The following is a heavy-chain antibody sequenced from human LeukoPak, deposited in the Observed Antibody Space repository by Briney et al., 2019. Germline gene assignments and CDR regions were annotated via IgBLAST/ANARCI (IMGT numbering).Heavy chain of an antibody. D-gene: IGHD2/OR15-2a*01. V-gene: IGHV1-69*05. Sequence: ASVKVSCKASGGTFSSYAISWVRQAPGQGLEWMGGIIPIFGTANYAQKFQGRVTITTDESTSTAYMELSSLRSEDTAVYYCARHDSGLYRTTSYFDYWGQGTLVTVSS. CDR3: ARHDSGLYRTTSYFDY. J-gene: IGHJ4*02. CDR1: GGTFSSYA. CDR2: IIPIFGTA.